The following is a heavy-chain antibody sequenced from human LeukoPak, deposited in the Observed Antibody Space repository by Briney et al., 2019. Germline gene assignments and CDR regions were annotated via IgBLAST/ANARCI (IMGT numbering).Heavy chain of an antibody. CDR3: AKTTGNIVGAYFDY. CDR2: IWYDGSNK. CDR1: GFTFSSYG. V-gene: IGHV3-33*06. J-gene: IGHJ4*02. Sequence: PGGSLRLSCAAPGFTFSSYGMHWVRQAPGKGLEWVAVIWYDGSNKYYADSVKGRFTISRDNSKNTLYLQLNSLRAEDTAVYYCAKTTGNIVGAYFDYWGQGTLVTVSS. D-gene: IGHD1-26*01.